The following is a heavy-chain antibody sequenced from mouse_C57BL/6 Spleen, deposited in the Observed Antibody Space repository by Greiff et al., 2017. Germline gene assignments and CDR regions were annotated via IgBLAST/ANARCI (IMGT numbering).Heavy chain of an antibody. V-gene: IGHV5-9*01. D-gene: IGHD2-1*01. CDR3: ARHDYGNYDY. CDR1: GFTFSSYT. J-gene: IGHJ2*01. Sequence: EVKLVESGGGLVKPGGSLKLSCAASGFTFSSYTMSWVRQTPEKRLEWVATISGGGGNTYYPDSVKGRFTISRDNAKNTLYLQMSSLRSEDTALYYCARHDYGNYDYWGQGTTLTVSS. CDR2: ISGGGGNT.